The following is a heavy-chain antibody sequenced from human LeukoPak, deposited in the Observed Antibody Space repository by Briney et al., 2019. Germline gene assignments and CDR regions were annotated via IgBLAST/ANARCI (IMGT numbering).Heavy chain of an antibody. Sequence: PSETLSLTCTVSGGSISSYYWSWIRQPPGKGREWIGYIYYSGSTNYNPSLKSRVTISVDTSKNQFSLKLSSVTAADTAVYYCARGYYDFWSGYSYYGMDVWGQGTTVTVSS. D-gene: IGHD3-3*01. CDR1: GGSISSYY. J-gene: IGHJ6*02. CDR2: IYYSGST. CDR3: ARGYYDFWSGYSYYGMDV. V-gene: IGHV4-59*01.